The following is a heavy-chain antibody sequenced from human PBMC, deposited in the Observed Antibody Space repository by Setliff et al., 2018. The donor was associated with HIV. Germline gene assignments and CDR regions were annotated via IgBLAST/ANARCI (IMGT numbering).Heavy chain of an antibody. D-gene: IGHD3-3*01. J-gene: IGHJ4*02. CDR1: GASISTHD. V-gene: IGHV4-59*11. CDR2: FFQSGNT. CDR3: ARGGQLKTSHLDFWSGYPITYFDY. Sequence: SETLSLTCTVSGASISTHDWAWIRHSPGKGLEWVGNFFQSGNTNYNPYLKSRVAISVDTSNHQFSLRLTSVTPADTAVYYCARGGQLKTSHLDFWSGYPITYFDYWGQGTLVTVSS.